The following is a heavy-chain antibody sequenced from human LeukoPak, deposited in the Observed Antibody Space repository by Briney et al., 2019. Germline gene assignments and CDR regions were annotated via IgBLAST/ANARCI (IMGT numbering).Heavy chain of an antibody. CDR2: ISATGNYI. CDR3: ARDRSGYTFDD. D-gene: IGHD5-18*01. Sequence: KPGGSLRLSCAASGFIFSSYSMNWVRQAPGKGLEWASSISATGNYIYYADSVKGRFTISRDNVKNSLYLQMNSLRAEDTAVYYCARDRSGYTFDDWGQGTLVTVSS. CDR1: GFIFSSYS. J-gene: IGHJ4*02. V-gene: IGHV3-21*01.